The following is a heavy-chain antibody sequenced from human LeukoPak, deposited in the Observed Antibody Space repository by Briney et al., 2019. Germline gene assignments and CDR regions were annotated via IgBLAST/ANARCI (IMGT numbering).Heavy chain of an antibody. D-gene: IGHD3-9*01. V-gene: IGHV4-34*01. J-gene: IGHJ4*02. CDR1: GGSFSGYY. CDR2: INHSGST. Sequence: SETLSLTCTVYGGSFSGYYWSWIRQPPGKGLEWIGEINHSGSTNYNPSLKSRVTISVDTSKNQFSLKLSSVTAADTAVYYCARGPPLRYFDWSYYFDYWGQGTLVTVSS. CDR3: ARGPPLRYFDWSYYFDY.